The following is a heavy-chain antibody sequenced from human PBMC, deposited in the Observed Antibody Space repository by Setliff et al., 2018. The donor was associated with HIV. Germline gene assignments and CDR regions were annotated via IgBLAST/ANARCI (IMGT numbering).Heavy chain of an antibody. V-gene: IGHV4-31*03. D-gene: IGHD3-16*02. Sequence: SETLSLTCTVSGGSISSGGYYWSWIRPHPGKGLEWIGYIYYSGSTYYNPSLKSRVTISVDTSKNQFSLKLSSVTAADTAVYYCARVPPLKAFGGVISLYYFDYWGHGTLVTVSS. CDR3: ARVPPLKAFGGVISLYYFDY. J-gene: IGHJ4*01. CDR1: GGSISSGGYY. CDR2: IYYSGST.